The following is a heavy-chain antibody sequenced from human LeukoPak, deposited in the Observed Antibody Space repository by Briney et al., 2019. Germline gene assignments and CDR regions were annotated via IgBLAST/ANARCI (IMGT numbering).Heavy chain of an antibody. CDR3: ARGTYGEYGGPAY. D-gene: IGHD4-17*01. V-gene: IGHV3-48*02. CDR2: ISSSGTAM. J-gene: IGHJ4*02. CDR1: GFTISNYC. Sequence: PADSLTLSWAASGFTISNYCTNWVRQAQGKGPEMVSYISSSGTAMYYADSVRGRFTISRDNAENSLFQQMNSLRDEDTAVYYCARGTYGEYGGPAYWGQGTLVTVSS.